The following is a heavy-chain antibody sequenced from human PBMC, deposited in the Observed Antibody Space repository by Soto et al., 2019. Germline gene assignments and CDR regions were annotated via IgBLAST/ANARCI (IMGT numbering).Heavy chain of an antibody. CDR3: ARDLAGRSGYYKWFDP. D-gene: IGHD3-3*01. J-gene: IGHJ5*02. CDR2: INAGNGNT. Sequence: ASVKVSCKASGYTFTSYAMHCVRQAPGQRLEWMGWINAGNGNTKYSQKFQGRVTITRDTSASTAYMELSSLRSEDTAVYYCARDLAGRSGYYKWFDPWGQGTLVTVSS. CDR1: GYTFTSYA. V-gene: IGHV1-3*01.